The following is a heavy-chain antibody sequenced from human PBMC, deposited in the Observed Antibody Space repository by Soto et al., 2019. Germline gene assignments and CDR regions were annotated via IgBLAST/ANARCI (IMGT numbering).Heavy chain of an antibody. J-gene: IGHJ6*02. V-gene: IGHV3-30*18. D-gene: IGHD2-2*01. Sequence: GGSLRLSCAASGFTFSSYGMHWVRQAPGKGLEWVAVISYDGSNKYYADSVKGRFTISRDNSKNTLYLQMNSLRAEDTAVYYCAKGGLGYCSSTSCPYYYYGMDVWGQGTTVTSP. CDR3: AKGGLGYCSSTSCPYYYYGMDV. CDR1: GFTFSSYG. CDR2: ISYDGSNK.